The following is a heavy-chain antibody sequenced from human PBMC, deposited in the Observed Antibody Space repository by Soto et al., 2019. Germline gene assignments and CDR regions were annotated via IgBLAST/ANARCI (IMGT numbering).Heavy chain of an antibody. CDR2: SRGFSPYT. CDR3: ARDRGYDAHDYYYNAMDV. D-gene: IGHD5-12*01. J-gene: IGHJ6*02. Sequence: GGSLRLSCAASGFTFSSYGMHWVRQAPGKGLEWVSGSRGFSPYTFYAESVRGRFTISRDNAKNSLFLQMDGLRAEDTAVYYCARDRGYDAHDYYYNAMDVWRQGTTVTVSS. CDR1: GFTFSSYG. V-gene: IGHV3-21*01.